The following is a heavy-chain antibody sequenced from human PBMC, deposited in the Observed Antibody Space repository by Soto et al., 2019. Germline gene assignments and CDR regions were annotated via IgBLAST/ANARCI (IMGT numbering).Heavy chain of an antibody. V-gene: IGHV3-73*01. CDR2: IRSKANSYAT. Sequence: PGGSLRLSCAASGFTFSGSAMHWVRQASGKGLEWVGRIRSKANSYATAYAASVKGRFTISRDDSKNTAYLQMNSLKTEDTAVYYCTRPDYYASSNNADWYFDLWGRGTLVTVSS. CDR3: TRPDYYASSNNADWYFDL. J-gene: IGHJ2*01. CDR1: GFTFSGSA. D-gene: IGHD3-22*01.